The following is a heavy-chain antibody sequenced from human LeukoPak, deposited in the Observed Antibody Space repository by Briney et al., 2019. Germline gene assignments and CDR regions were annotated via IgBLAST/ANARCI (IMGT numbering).Heavy chain of an antibody. Sequence: GGSLRLSCAASGVTFSSYSMSWVRQAPGKGLEWVSSISSSSSYIYYADSVKGRVTISRANAKNTLYLQMNSLRAEDTAVYYCAGDDFWSGSASDHFDYWGQGTLVTVSS. CDR3: AGDDFWSGSASDHFDY. CDR1: GVTFSSYS. V-gene: IGHV3-21*01. D-gene: IGHD3-3*01. CDR2: ISSSSSYI. J-gene: IGHJ4*02.